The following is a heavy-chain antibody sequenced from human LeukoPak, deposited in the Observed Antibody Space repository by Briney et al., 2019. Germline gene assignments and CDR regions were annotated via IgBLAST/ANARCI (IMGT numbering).Heavy chain of an antibody. J-gene: IGHJ4*02. D-gene: IGHD2-15*01. CDR2: IYTSGST. CDR3: AGQRTPGYCSGGSCPVDY. V-gene: IGHV4-4*07. CDR1: GGSISSYY. Sequence: PSETLSLTCTVSGGSISSYYWSWIRQPAGKGLEWIGRIYTSGSTNYNPSLKSRVTMSVDTSKNQFSLKLSSVTAADTAVYYCAGQRTPGYCSGGSCPVDYWGQGTLVTVSS.